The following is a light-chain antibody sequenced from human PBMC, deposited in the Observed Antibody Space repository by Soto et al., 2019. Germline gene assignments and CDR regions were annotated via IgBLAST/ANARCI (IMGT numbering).Light chain of an antibody. CDR3: QQYRSWTRT. V-gene: IGKV3-15*01. CDR2: GAS. CDR1: QSVDIN. J-gene: IGKJ1*01. Sequence: EIVLTQSPATLSVSPGERVTLSCRASQSVDINLAWYQQKPGQAPRLLIYGASTRATDMPGRFSGRGAGAEFTLTISSLQSEDFAVYYCQQYRSWTRTFGQGTKVDIX.